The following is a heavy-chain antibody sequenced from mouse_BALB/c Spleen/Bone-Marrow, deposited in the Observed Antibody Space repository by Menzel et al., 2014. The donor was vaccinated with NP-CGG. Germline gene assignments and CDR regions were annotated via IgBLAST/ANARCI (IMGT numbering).Heavy chain of an antibody. D-gene: IGHD4-1*01. CDR3: ARWEYYAMDY. Sequence: EVQLQQSGAELVKPGASVKLSCTASGFNIXDTYMHWVKQRPEQGLEWIGRIDPANGNTKYDPKFQSKATITADTSSNTAYLQLSSLTSEDTAVYYCARWEYYAMDYWGQGTSVTVSS. J-gene: IGHJ4*01. CDR2: IDPANGNT. V-gene: IGHV14-3*02. CDR1: GFNIXDTY.